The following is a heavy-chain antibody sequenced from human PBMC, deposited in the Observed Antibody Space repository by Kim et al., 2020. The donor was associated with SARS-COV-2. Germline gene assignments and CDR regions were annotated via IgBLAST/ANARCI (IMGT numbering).Heavy chain of an antibody. CDR1: GFTFSNAW. CDR2: IKSKTDGGTT. J-gene: IGHJ4*02. D-gene: IGHD3-10*01. Sequence: GGSLRLSCAASGFTFSNAWMSWVRQAPGKGLEWVGRIKSKTDGGTTDYAAPVKGRFTISRDDSKNTLYLQMNSLKTEDTAVYYCTTDGDLWFGESPPYWGQGTLVTVSS. V-gene: IGHV3-15*01. CDR3: TTDGDLWFGESPPY.